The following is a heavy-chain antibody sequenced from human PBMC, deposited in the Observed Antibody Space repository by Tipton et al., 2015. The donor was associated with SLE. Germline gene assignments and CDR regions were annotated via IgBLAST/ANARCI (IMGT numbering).Heavy chain of an antibody. D-gene: IGHD6-19*01. CDR1: GFHFSTYG. Sequence: SPRLSCAASGFHFSTYGMHWVRQAPGKGLEWVAFIRYDGSVEDYADSVKGRFTISRDNSKNTLYLQMNNLRDEDTAAYHCAKVGSGWYGVDYWGQRIMVTVSS. V-gene: IGHV3-30*02. CDR3: AKVGSGWYGVDY. J-gene: IGHJ4*02. CDR2: IRYDGSVE.